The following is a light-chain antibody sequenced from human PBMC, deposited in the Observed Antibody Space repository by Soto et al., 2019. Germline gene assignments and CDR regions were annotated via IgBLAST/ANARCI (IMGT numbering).Light chain of an antibody. V-gene: IGLV3-21*02. Sequence: SYELTQPPSVSVAPGRAARVTGVGSNIVGYNVQWYQQKPGQAPVLVVYDDDVRPSGIPERFSGSNSGNTATLTISRVEAGDEADYYCQIWDSDSDHYVFGSGTRSPS. J-gene: IGLJ1*01. CDR1: NIVGYN. CDR2: DDD. CDR3: QIWDSDSDHYV.